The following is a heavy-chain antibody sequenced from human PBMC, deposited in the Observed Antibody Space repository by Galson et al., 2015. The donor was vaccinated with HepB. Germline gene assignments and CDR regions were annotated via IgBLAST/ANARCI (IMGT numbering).Heavy chain of an antibody. CDR2: IIPIFGTA. CDR3: ARDIDGSMGGGNSGGY. V-gene: IGHV1-69*13. CDR1: GGTFSSYA. J-gene: IGHJ4*02. Sequence: SVKVSCKASGGTFSSYAISWVRQAPGQGLEWMGGIIPIFGTANYAQKFQGRVTITADESTSTAYMELSSLRSEDTAVYYCARDIDGSMGGGNSGGYWGQGTLVTVSS. D-gene: IGHD4-23*01.